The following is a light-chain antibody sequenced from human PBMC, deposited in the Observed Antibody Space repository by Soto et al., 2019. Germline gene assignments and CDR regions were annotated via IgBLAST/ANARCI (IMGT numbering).Light chain of an antibody. Sequence: DIQMTQSPSTLSGSVGDRVTITCRASQTISSWLAWYQQKPGKAPKLLIYEASSLEKGVPARFGGSGSGTEFTLTISSLQPDDFATYYCQQYNVYSWTFGQGTKVEIK. J-gene: IGKJ1*01. CDR1: QTISSW. CDR2: EAS. V-gene: IGKV1-5*03. CDR3: QQYNVYSWT.